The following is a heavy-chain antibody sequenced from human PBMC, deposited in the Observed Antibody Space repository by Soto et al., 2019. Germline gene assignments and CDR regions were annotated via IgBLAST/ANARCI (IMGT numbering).Heavy chain of an antibody. CDR1: GGSFSGYY. D-gene: IGHD3-16*01. J-gene: IGHJ4*02. V-gene: IGHV4-34*01. CDR2: INYSGST. CDR3: ARDRVMLTFGGASEEWGIDS. Sequence: SETLSLTCAVYGGSFSGYYWSWIRQPPGEGLDWIVEINYSGSTNYNPSLESRVTISVDTSKNQFSLKVSSVTAADTAVYYCARDRVMLTFGGASEEWGIDSWGQGTLVTVSS.